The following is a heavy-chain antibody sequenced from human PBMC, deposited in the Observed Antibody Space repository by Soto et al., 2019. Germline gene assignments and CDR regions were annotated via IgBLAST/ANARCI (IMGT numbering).Heavy chain of an antibody. J-gene: IGHJ4*02. CDR2: IYRGGEI. Sequence: EVQVVESGGGLVQPGGSLRLSCAASGFYVSNYYMSWCRQAPGKGLEWVSVIYRGGEIYYADSVQGRFTTSRDISRNSLEGQVDGLRVDDTAVYHCARDRRDGDTLWGQGVVVTVSS. D-gene: IGHD5-18*01. CDR1: GFYVSNYY. V-gene: IGHV3-66*01. CDR3: ARDRRDGDTL.